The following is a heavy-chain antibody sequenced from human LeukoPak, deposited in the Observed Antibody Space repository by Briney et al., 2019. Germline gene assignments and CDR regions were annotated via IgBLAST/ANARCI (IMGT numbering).Heavy chain of an antibody. CDR1: GFTFSSYA. Sequence: PGGSLRLSCAASGFTFSSYAMSWVRQAPGKGLEWGSAISGSGGSTYYADSVKGRFTISRDNSKNTLYLQMNSLRAEDTAVYYCANPAVYGDKHDAFDIWGQGTMVTVSS. J-gene: IGHJ3*02. D-gene: IGHD4-17*01. CDR2: ISGSGGST. V-gene: IGHV3-23*01. CDR3: ANPAVYGDKHDAFDI.